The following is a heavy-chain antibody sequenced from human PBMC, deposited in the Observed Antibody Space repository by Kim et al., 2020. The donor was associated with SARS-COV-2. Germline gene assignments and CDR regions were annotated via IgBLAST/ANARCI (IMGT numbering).Heavy chain of an antibody. CDR3: AKRIAVAGSYYFDY. Sequence: GGSLRLSCATSGFTFSNYAMTWVRQAAGKGLEWVSTIGTSGVNTYYADSVKGRFTISRDNSKNILYLQMNSLRVEDTAVYYCAKRIAVAGSYYFDYWGQGTLVPASS. J-gene: IGHJ4*02. CDR1: GFTFSNYA. CDR2: IGTSGVNT. D-gene: IGHD6-13*01. V-gene: IGHV3-23*01.